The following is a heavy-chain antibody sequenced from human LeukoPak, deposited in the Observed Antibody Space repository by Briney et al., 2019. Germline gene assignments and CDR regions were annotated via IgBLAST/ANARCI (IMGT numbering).Heavy chain of an antibody. D-gene: IGHD3-10*01. Sequence: AASVKVSCKVSGYTLTELSMHWVRQAPGKGLEWMGGFDPEDGETIYAQKSQGRVTMTEDTSTDTAYMELSSLRSEDTAVYYCATADGTMVRGAPGYYYGMDVWGQGTTVTVSS. CDR1: GYTLTELS. J-gene: IGHJ6*02. V-gene: IGHV1-24*01. CDR3: ATADGTMVRGAPGYYYGMDV. CDR2: FDPEDGET.